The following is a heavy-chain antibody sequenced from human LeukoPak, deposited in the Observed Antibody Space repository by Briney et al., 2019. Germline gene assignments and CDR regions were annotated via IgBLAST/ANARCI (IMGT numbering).Heavy chain of an antibody. CDR2: INTDGRST. Sequence: GGSLRLSCAASGFTFSSYWMHWVRQAPGKGLVWVSHINTDGRSTGHADSVKGRFTISRDDAKNTLYLQMNSLRAEDTAVYYCARPSAAGPYFDYWGQGTLVTVSS. J-gene: IGHJ4*02. CDR1: GFTFSSYW. D-gene: IGHD6-13*01. CDR3: ARPSAAGPYFDY. V-gene: IGHV3-74*01.